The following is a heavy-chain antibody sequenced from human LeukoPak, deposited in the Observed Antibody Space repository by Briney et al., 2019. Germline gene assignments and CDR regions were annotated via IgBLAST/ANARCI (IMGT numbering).Heavy chain of an antibody. V-gene: IGHV3-53*01. CDR3: AKDRYGAVAGYYFDY. CDR1: GFTVSNNY. J-gene: IGHJ4*02. Sequence: GGSLRLSCVVSGFTVSNNYMKWVRQAPGKGLEWVSTIYGGGSTYYADSVRGRFTISRHNSKNTLYLQMDSLRAEDTAVYYCAKDRYGAVAGYYFDYWGQGTLVTVSS. D-gene: IGHD6-19*01. CDR2: IYGGGST.